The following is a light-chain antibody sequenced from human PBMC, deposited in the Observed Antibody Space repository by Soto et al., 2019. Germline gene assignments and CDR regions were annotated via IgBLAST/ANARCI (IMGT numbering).Light chain of an antibody. CDR1: QGISNY. J-gene: IGKJ3*01. CDR2: AAS. Sequence: DIQMTQSPPSLSASVGDRVTITCRASQGISNYLAWYQQKPGKVPKLLIYAASTLQSGVPSRFSGSGSGTDFTLTITSLQPEDVATHYCQKYKSAPFTFGPGTKVDIK. CDR3: QKYKSAPFT. V-gene: IGKV1-27*01.